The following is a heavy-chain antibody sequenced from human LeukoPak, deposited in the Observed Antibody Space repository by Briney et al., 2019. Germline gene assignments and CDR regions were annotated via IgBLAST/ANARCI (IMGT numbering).Heavy chain of an antibody. J-gene: IGHJ4*02. CDR1: GGTFSSYA. CDR3: ALSGSYGIGVADY. V-gene: IGHV1-69*13. CDR2: IIPIFGTA. Sequence: GASVKVSCKASGGTFSSYAISWVRQAPGQGLEWMGGIIPIFGTANYAQKSQGRVTITADESTSTAYMELSSLRSEDTAVYYCALSGSYGIGVADYWGQGTLVTVSS. D-gene: IGHD1-26*01.